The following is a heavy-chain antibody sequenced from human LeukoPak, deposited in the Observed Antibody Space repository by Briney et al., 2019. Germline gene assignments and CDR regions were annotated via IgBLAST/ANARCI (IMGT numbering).Heavy chain of an antibody. Sequence: SETLSLTCGVYGGSFSGYYWNWIRQFPGRGLEWIGEINHSGSINYNPSLESRVTISIDTSKNQFSLKLNSVTAADTAVFYCARGQWPWRDFDSWGQGTLVTVSS. CDR2: INHSGSI. J-gene: IGHJ4*02. CDR1: GGSFSGYY. D-gene: IGHD2-8*01. CDR3: ARGQWPWRDFDS. V-gene: IGHV4-34*01.